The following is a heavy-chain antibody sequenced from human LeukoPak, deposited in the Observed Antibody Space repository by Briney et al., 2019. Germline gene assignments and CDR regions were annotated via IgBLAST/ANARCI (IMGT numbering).Heavy chain of an antibody. Sequence: SETLSLTCTVSGGSISSFYWSWIRQPPGKGLEWIGHMYLSGSTNYSPSLRSRVTISVDTSKNQFSLKLTSVTAADTAVYYCARDKEFLWSGAAFDIWGQGTMVTVSS. CDR2: MYLSGST. V-gene: IGHV4-4*08. CDR1: GGSISSFY. CDR3: ARDKEFLWSGAAFDI. D-gene: IGHD3-10*01. J-gene: IGHJ3*02.